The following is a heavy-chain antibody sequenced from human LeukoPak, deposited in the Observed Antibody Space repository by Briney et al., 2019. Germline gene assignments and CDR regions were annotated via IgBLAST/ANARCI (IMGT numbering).Heavy chain of an antibody. V-gene: IGHV1-2*02. CDR1: GYTFTSYY. Sequence: ASVKVSCKASGYTFTSYYMHWVRQAPGQGLEWMGWINPNSGGTNYAQKFQGRVTMTRDTSISTAYMELSRLRSDDTAVYYCASEYMTTVTTAFDPWGQGTLVTVSS. D-gene: IGHD4-17*01. CDR2: INPNSGGT. J-gene: IGHJ5*02. CDR3: ASEYMTTVTTAFDP.